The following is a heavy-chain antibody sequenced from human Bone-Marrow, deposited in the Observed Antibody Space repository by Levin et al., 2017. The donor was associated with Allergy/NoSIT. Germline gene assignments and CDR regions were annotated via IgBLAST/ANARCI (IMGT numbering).Heavy chain of an antibody. CDR2: INSDGSST. CDR3: ARALTIIAAAITFDS. V-gene: IGHV3-74*01. Sequence: ETLSLTCAASGLTFSSYWMNWVRQVPGKGLVWVSRINSDGSSTYYADSVKGRFTISRDNAKNTLYLQMNSLRAEDTAVYYCARALTIIAAAITFDSWGQGTLVTVSS. J-gene: IGHJ4*02. D-gene: IGHD6-6*01. CDR1: GLTFSSYW.